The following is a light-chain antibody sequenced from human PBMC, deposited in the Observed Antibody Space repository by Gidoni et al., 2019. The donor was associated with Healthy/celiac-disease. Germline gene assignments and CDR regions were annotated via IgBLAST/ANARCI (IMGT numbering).Light chain of an antibody. Sequence: IQLTPSPSSLSASVGDRVTITCRASQGISSYLAWYQQKPGIAPALLIYAASPLQSGVPSRFSGSGSGTDFTLTISSLQPEDFATYYCQQLNSYPVTFGHGTKLEIK. CDR3: QQLNSYPVT. J-gene: IGKJ2*01. CDR2: AAS. V-gene: IGKV1-9*01. CDR1: QGISSY.